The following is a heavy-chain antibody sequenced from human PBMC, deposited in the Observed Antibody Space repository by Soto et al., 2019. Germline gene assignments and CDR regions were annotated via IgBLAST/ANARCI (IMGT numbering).Heavy chain of an antibody. D-gene: IGHD1-26*01. V-gene: IGHV3-74*01. J-gene: IGHJ4*02. CDR1: GFTFRSYW. Sequence: EVQLVESGGGLVQPGGSLRLSCAASGFTFRSYWMHWVRQAPGKGLVWVSRINSDGSSTSYADSVKGRFTISRDNAKNTLYLQMNSLRAEDTAVYYCARGSGSYGAIDYWGQGTLVTVSS. CDR2: INSDGSST. CDR3: ARGSGSYGAIDY.